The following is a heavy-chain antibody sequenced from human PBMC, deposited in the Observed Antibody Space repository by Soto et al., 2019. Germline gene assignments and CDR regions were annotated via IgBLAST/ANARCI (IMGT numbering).Heavy chain of an antibody. CDR1: GFTFSSYI. D-gene: IGHD6-6*01. Sequence: GGSLRLSCAASGFTFSSYIMDWVRQAPGKGLEWVSYISSSSSTINYADSVKGRFTISRDNAKNSLYLQMNSLRDEDTAVYYCARAAGDPGPMAARRTQFYYYYGMDVWGQGTTVTVSS. J-gene: IGHJ6*02. V-gene: IGHV3-48*02. CDR2: ISSSSSTI. CDR3: ARAAGDPGPMAARRTQFYYYYGMDV.